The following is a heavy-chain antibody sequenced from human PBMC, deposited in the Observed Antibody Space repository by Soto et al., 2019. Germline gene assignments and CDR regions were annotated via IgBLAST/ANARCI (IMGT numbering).Heavy chain of an antibody. CDR2: INHSGRT. J-gene: IGHJ4*02. V-gene: IGHV4-34*01. Sequence: QVQLQQWGAGLLKPSETLSLTCAVYGTSFSAYYWSWIRQPPGKGLEWIGEINHSGRTNYNPSLESRVTISVNTSKNQFSLRLNSVTAADTAVYYCTRGSSFDNWGQGTLVAVSS. CDR3: TRGSSFDN. CDR1: GTSFSAYY.